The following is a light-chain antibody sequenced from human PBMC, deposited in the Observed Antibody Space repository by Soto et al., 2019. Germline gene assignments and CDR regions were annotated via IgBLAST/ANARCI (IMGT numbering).Light chain of an antibody. CDR2: GAS. J-gene: IGKJ1*01. V-gene: IGKV3-15*01. CDR3: QQYNNWPLWT. CDR1: QSVSSN. Sequence: EMVMTQSPATLSVSPGERATLSCRASQSVSSNLAWYQQKPGQAPRLLIYGASTRATGIPVRFSGSGSGTEFTLTISSLQSEDFAVYYCQQYNNWPLWTFAQGTKVEIK.